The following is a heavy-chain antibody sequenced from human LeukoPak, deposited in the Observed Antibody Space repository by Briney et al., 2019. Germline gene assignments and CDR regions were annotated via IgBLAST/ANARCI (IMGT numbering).Heavy chain of an antibody. J-gene: IGHJ4*02. CDR1: GGSISNNNYY. D-gene: IGHD1-1*01. Sequence: SETPSLTCTVSGGSISNNNYYWAWIRQPPGEGLECIGSIYYSGSPYYNPSLKSRVTISVDTSKNQFSLRLSSVTAADTAVYYCATWRTAKTGFDYWGQGTLVTVSS. CDR3: ATWRTAKTGFDY. V-gene: IGHV4-39*05. CDR2: IYYSGSP.